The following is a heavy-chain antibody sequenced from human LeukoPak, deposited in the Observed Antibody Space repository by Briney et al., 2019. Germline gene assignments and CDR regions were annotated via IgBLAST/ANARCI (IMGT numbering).Heavy chain of an antibody. V-gene: IGHV3-7*01. CDR3: ARDRQNAY. CDR2: IKQDGSEK. CDR1: GFTFSNYW. J-gene: IGHJ4*02. Sequence: GGSLRLSCAASGFTFSNYWLTWVRQAPGQGLEWVANIKQDGSEKHYVDSVKGRFTISRDNAKNSLYPQMNSLRAEDAAVYYCARDRQNAYWGQGTLVTVSS.